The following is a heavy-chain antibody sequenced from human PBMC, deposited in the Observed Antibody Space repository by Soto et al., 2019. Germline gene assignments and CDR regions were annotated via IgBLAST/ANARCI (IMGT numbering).Heavy chain of an antibody. CDR3: ARDWGSSGWPN. D-gene: IGHD6-19*01. Sequence: SETLSLTCTVSGHSLSSGGYYWSWIRPHPGKGLEWVGYIYFTGTTLYNPSLKSRLAISVDTSKKQFSLKLTSVTAADTAVYYCARDWGSSGWPNWGQGVLVTVSS. CDR1: GHSLSSGGYY. V-gene: IGHV4-31*03. CDR2: IYFTGTT. J-gene: IGHJ4*02.